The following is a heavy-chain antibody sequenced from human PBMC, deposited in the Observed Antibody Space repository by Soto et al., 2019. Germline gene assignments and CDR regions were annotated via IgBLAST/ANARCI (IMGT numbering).Heavy chain of an antibody. J-gene: IGHJ5*02. V-gene: IGHV3-15*01. D-gene: IGHD3-9*01. Sequence: GGSLRLSCAASGFTFSNAWMSWVRQAPGKGLEWVGRIKSKTDGGTTDYAAPVKGRFTISRDDSKNTLYLQMNSLKTEDTAVYYCTTPRYFGATGGWFDPWGQGTLVTVSS. CDR2: IKSKTDGGTT. CDR1: GFTFSNAW. CDR3: TTPRYFGATGGWFDP.